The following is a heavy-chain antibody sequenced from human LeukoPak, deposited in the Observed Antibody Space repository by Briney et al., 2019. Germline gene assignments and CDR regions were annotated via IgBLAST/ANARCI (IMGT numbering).Heavy chain of an antibody. Sequence: PGGSLRLSCADSGFTFSSYAMSWVRHPPRNGLECVSAISGSGGSTYYAYSVKGRFTISSDNSKNPLYLQMISLRAEGTAVYYCPKDSRLPLWFGESLGAFDIWGQGTMVTVSS. CDR2: ISGSGGST. D-gene: IGHD3-10*01. CDR1: GFTFSSYA. V-gene: IGHV3-23*01. CDR3: PKDSRLPLWFGESLGAFDI. J-gene: IGHJ3*02.